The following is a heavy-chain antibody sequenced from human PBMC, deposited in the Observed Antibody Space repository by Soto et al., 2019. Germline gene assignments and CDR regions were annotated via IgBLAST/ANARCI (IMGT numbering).Heavy chain of an antibody. V-gene: IGHV3-15*01. CDR2: IKSKSDGETA. CDR1: GLTFSNVW. J-gene: IGHJ4*02. CDR3: AITAMINRDSSTSFDY. D-gene: IGHD5-18*01. Sequence: PGGSLRLSCAASGLTFSNVWMTWVRQAPGKGLEWVGRIKSKSDGETADVAAPVKARFTISRDDSKNRVFLEMNSLKSEDTALYYCAITAMINRDSSTSFDYWGRGTQVTVSS.